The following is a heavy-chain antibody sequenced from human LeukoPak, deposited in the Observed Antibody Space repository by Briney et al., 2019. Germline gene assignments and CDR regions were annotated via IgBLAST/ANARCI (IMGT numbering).Heavy chain of an antibody. J-gene: IGHJ4*02. D-gene: IGHD5-12*01. CDR2: IYSSGST. CDR3: ARNLGGYDAVDY. V-gene: IGHV4-4*07. Sequence: SETLSLTCSVSGDSISDYYWSWIRQPAGKGLEWIGRIYSSGSTNYNPSLARRATMSVDTYKNKFSLKLNSVTAAGTAVYYCARNLGGYDAVDYWGQGTLVTVSS. CDR1: GDSISDYY.